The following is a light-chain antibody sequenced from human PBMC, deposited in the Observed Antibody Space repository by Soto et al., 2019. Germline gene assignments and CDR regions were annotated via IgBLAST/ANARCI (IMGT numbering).Light chain of an antibody. Sequence: QSALTQPPSASGSAGRSVTNSCTGTSSDVGGYNNVSCYQQHPGKAPKLIFYEVTKRPSGVPARFSGSKSGNTASLTVSGLQADDEADYYCSSYAGSSNVFGTGTKVTVL. V-gene: IGLV2-8*01. CDR2: EVT. CDR3: SSYAGSSNV. J-gene: IGLJ1*01. CDR1: SSDVGGYNN.